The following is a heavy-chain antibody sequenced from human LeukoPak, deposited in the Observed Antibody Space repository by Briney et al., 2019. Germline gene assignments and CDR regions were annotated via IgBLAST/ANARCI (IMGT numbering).Heavy chain of an antibody. J-gene: IGHJ4*02. V-gene: IGHV3-21*01. D-gene: IGHD3-22*01. CDR2: IGRTSVDK. CDR1: GFSFNTYT. CDR3: VGGDSREL. Sequence: GGSLRLSCAGSGFSFNTYTMNWVRQAPGKGLEWISSIGRTSVDKYYAASVRGRLTISRDNSKNSLYVEMSSLRAEDTAVYYCVGGDSRELWGQGTLVTVSS.